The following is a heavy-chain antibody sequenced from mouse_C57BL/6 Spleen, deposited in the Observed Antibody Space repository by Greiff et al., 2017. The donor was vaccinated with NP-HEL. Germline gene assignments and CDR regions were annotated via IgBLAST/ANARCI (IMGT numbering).Heavy chain of an antibody. CDR3: AREGRQLRLRNGFDY. CDR1: GFNIKDYY. Sequence: EVQLQQSGAELVKPGASVKLSCTASGFNIKDYYMHWVKQRTEQGLEWIGRIDPEDGETKYAPKFQGKATITADTSSNTAYLQLSSLTSEDTAAYYGAREGRQLRLRNGFDYWGQGTTLTVSS. D-gene: IGHD3-2*02. J-gene: IGHJ2*01. V-gene: IGHV14-2*01. CDR2: IDPEDGET.